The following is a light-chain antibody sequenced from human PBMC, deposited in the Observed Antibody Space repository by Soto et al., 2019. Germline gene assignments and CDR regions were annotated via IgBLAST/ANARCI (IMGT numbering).Light chain of an antibody. Sequence: PGERATLSCRASQRVSSNLAWYQQKPGQAPRLLIYGASTRATGIPARFSGSGSGIDFTLTISSLQSEDFAVYYCQQYNNRPPSLTFGGGTKVEIK. V-gene: IGKV3-15*01. CDR2: GAS. J-gene: IGKJ4*01. CDR1: QRVSSN. CDR3: QQYNNRPPSLT.